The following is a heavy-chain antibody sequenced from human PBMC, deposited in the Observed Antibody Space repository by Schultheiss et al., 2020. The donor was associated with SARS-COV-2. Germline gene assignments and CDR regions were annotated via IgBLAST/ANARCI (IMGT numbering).Heavy chain of an antibody. J-gene: IGHJ4*02. CDR1: GGSISSYY. CDR3: ARHARVYYDVWSGEKKYYFDY. V-gene: IGHV4-59*08. CDR2: IYYSGST. Sequence: SETLSLTCTVSGGSISSYYWSWIRQPPGKGLEWIGYIYYSGSTNYNPSLKSRVTISVDTSKNQFSLKLSSVTAADTAVYYCARHARVYYDVWSGEKKYYFDYWGQGTLVTVSS. D-gene: IGHD3-3*01.